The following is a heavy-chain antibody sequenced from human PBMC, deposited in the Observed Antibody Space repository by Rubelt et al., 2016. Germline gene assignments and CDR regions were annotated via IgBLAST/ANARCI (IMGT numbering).Heavy chain of an antibody. J-gene: IGHJ4*02. CDR3: AREITPADLD. CDR1: GYTFSSYA. V-gene: IGHV3-30*04. D-gene: IGHD2-2*01. Sequence: QVQLVESGGGVVQPGRSLRLSCAASGYTFSSYAMLWVRQAPGKGLEWVAVISYDGSNKYYADSVKGRFTISRDNSKNTLYLQMNSLRAEDTAVYYCAREITPADLDWGQGTLVTVSS. CDR2: ISYDGSNK.